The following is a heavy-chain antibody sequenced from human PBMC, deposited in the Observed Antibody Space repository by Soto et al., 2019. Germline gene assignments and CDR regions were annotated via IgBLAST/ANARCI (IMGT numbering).Heavy chain of an antibody. CDR1: GGTFSSYA. CDR2: IIPIFGTA. V-gene: IGHV1-69*13. Sequence: GASVKVSRKASGGTFSSYAINWVRPAPGQGLEWMGGIIPIFGTANYAQKFQGRVTITADESTSTAYMELSSLRSEDTAVYYCARKDYYGSGIYYFDYWSQGTLVTVSS. CDR3: ARKDYYGSGIYYFDY. D-gene: IGHD3-10*01. J-gene: IGHJ4*02.